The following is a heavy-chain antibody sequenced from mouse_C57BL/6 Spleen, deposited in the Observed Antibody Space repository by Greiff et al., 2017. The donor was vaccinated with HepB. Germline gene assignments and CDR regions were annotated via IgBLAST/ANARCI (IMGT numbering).Heavy chain of an antibody. V-gene: IGHV1-55*01. CDR3: ARGGPYGSYAMDY. D-gene: IGHD2-1*01. Sequence: VQLQQPGAELVKPGASVKMSCKASGYTFTSYWITWVKQRPGQGLEWIGDIYPGSGSTNYNEKFKSKATLTVDTSSSTAYMQLSSLTSEDSAVYYCARGGPYGSYAMDYWGQGTSVTVSS. J-gene: IGHJ4*01. CDR1: GYTFTSYW. CDR2: IYPGSGST.